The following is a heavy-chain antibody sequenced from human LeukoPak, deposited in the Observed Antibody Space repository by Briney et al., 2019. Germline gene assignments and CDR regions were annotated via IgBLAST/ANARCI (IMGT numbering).Heavy chain of an antibody. J-gene: IGHJ3*02. CDR2: INPSGGST. CDR3: ARVSLNDAFDI. Sequence: ASVKVSCKASGYTFTSYYMHWVRQAPGQGLEWMGIINPSGGSTSYAQRFQGRVTMTRDMSTSTVYMELSSLRSEDTAVYYCARVSLNDAFDIWGQGTMVTVSS. CDR1: GYTFTSYY. V-gene: IGHV1-46*01. D-gene: IGHD2-2*01.